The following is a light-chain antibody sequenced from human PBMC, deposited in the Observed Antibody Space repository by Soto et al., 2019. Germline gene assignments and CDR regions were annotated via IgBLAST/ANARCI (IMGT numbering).Light chain of an antibody. V-gene: IGLV2-14*01. CDR2: DVS. Sequence: QSVLTQPASVSGSPGQSITISCTGTSSDVGGYNYVSWYQQHPGKAPKLMIYDVSNQPSGVSNRFSGSKSGNTASLTISGLQAEDEANYYCSSYTSSSTYFGTGTKLTVL. CDR1: SSDVGGYNY. CDR3: SSYTSSSTY. J-gene: IGLJ1*01.